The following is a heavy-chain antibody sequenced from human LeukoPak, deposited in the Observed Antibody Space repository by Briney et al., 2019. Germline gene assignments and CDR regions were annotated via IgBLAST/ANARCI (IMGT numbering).Heavy chain of an antibody. D-gene: IGHD3-16*01. V-gene: IGHV1-69*01. CDR3: ARGQSSLGSPYYFDY. J-gene: IGHJ4*02. CDR1: GFTFSSYA. CDR2: IIPMYGRG. Sequence: GGSLRLSCAASGFTFSSYAMSWVRQAPGKGLEWMGGIIPMYGRGNYAQKFQGRVTITADESTSTVYMELRSLTSEDTAVYYCARGQSSLGSPYYFDYWGQGTLVTVSS.